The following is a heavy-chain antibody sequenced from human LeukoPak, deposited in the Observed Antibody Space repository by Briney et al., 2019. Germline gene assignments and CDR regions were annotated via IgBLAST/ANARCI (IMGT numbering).Heavy chain of an antibody. V-gene: IGHV1-2*02. J-gene: IGHJ4*02. Sequence: GASVKVSCKASGHTCTGYYMHWVRQAPGQGLEWLGWINPNSGVTNYAQKFQGRITMTRDTSITTVYMELSSLTSDDTAVYYCGSGQWLVGVFYWGQGTLVTVSS. CDR3: GSGQWLVGVFY. CDR1: GHTCTGYY. CDR2: INPNSGVT. D-gene: IGHD6-19*01.